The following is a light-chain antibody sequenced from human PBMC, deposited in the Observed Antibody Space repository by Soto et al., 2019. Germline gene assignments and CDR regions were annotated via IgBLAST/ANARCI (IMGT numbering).Light chain of an antibody. CDR3: SSFTSSSTFV. CDR1: SSDVGLYDY. V-gene: IGLV2-14*03. Sequence: QSALAQPASVSGSPGQSITISCTGTSSDVGLYDYVSWFQQQHPGKAPKLLIYDVSNWPSGVSDRFSGSKSGNTASLTISGLRAEDEADYYCSSFTSSSTFVFGTGTKVTVL. CDR2: DVS. J-gene: IGLJ1*01.